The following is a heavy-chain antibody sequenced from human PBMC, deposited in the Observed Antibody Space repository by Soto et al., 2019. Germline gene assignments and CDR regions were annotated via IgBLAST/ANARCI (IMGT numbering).Heavy chain of an antibody. V-gene: IGHV3-23*01. D-gene: IGHD6-13*01. Sequence: EVQVLESGGGLVQPGGSLRLSCVASGFTFSSHVMTWVRQAPGKGLEWVSSINTNGGSTYYAESVKGRFTISRDNSRNTLALQMSSLSAEDTAVYYCAKGYDSSWWEGYWGQGTLVTVSS. J-gene: IGHJ4*02. CDR3: AKGYDSSWWEGY. CDR1: GFTFSSHV. CDR2: INTNGGST.